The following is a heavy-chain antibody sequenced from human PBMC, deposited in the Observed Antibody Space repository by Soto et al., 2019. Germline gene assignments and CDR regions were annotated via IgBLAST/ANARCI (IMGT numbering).Heavy chain of an antibody. D-gene: IGHD3-10*01. V-gene: IGHV1-2*02. J-gene: IGHJ4*02. CDR3: ARDIYYYGSGSSCFDY. CDR2: INPNSGGT. CDR1: GYTFTGYY. Sequence: QVQLVQSGAEVKKPGASVKVSCKASGYTFTGYYMHWVRQAPGQGLGWMGWINPNSGGTNYAQKFQGRVTMTRDTSISTAYMELSRLRSDDTAVYYCARDIYYYGSGSSCFDYWGQGTLVTVSS.